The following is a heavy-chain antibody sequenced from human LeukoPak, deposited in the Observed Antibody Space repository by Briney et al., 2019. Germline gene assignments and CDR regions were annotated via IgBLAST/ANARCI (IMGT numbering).Heavy chain of an antibody. J-gene: IGHJ6*03. Sequence: SETLSLTCTVSGGSISSGSYYWSWIRQPAGKGLEWIGRIYTSGSTNYNPFLKSRVTISVDTSKNQFSLKLSSVTAADTAVYYCARTTEGYCRGRSCYSYYYYMDVWGKGTTVTVSS. V-gene: IGHV4-61*02. CDR2: IYTSGST. CDR3: ARTTEGYCRGRSCYSYYYYMDV. D-gene: IGHD2-15*01. CDR1: GGSISSGSYY.